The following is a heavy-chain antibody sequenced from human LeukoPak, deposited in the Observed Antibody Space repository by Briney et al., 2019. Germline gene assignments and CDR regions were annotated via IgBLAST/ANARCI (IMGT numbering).Heavy chain of an antibody. J-gene: IGHJ4*02. V-gene: IGHV4-39*07. CDR1: GGSISSSSYY. Sequence: PSETLSLTYTVSGGSISSSSYYWGWIRQPPGKGLEWIGSIYYSGSTYYNPSLKSRVTISVDTSKNQFSLKLSSVTAADTAVYYCARDPGPYSSSWFDYWGQGTLVTVSS. CDR2: IYYSGST. D-gene: IGHD6-13*01. CDR3: ARDPGPYSSSWFDY.